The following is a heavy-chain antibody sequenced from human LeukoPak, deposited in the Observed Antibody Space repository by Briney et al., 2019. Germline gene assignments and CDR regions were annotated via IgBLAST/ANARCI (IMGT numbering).Heavy chain of an antibody. Sequence: PSETLSHTCAVYGGSFSGYYWSWIRQPPGKGLEWIGEINHSGSTNYNPSLKSRVTISVDTSKNQFSLKLSSVTAADTAVYYCARYYGSGSYHATSFDYWGQGTLVTVSS. CDR2: INHSGST. CDR1: GGSFSGYY. D-gene: IGHD3-10*01. CDR3: ARYYGSGSYHATSFDY. V-gene: IGHV4-34*01. J-gene: IGHJ4*02.